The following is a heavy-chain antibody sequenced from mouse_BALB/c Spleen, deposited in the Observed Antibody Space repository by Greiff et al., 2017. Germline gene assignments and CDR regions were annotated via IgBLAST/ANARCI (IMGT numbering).Heavy chain of an antibody. CDR1: GFTFSSYA. CDR3: ARQGLLQYYFDY. J-gene: IGHJ2*01. D-gene: IGHD2-10*01. Sequence: EVKVVESGGGLVKPGGSLKLSCAASGFTFSSYAMSWVRQTPEKRLEWVATISSGGSYTYYPDSVKGRFTISRDNAKNTLYLQMSSLRSEDTAMYYCARQGLLQYYFDYWGQGTTLTVSS. CDR2: ISSGGSYT. V-gene: IGHV5-9-3*01.